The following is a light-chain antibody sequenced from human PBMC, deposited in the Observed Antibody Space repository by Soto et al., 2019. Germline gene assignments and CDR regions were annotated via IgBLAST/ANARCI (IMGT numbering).Light chain of an antibody. Sequence: QSVLTQPPSASGTPGQRGTISCSGSSSNIGRNTVNWYQQLPGTAPKVLIYNNNQRPSGVPDRFSGSKSGTSASLAISGLQSEDEADYYCAAWDDSLNGHVFGTGTKLTVL. CDR1: SSNIGRNT. J-gene: IGLJ1*01. CDR2: NNN. V-gene: IGLV1-44*01. CDR3: AAWDDSLNGHV.